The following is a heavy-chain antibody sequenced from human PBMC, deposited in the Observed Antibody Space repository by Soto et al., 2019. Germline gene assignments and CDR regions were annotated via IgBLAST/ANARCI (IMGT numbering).Heavy chain of an antibody. CDR1: GFTFSSYG. J-gene: IGHJ4*02. V-gene: IGHV3-30*18. Sequence: QVQLVESGGGVVQPGRSLRLSCAASGFTFSSYGMHWVRQAPGKGLEWVAVISYDGINEDYADSVKGRFTISRDNSKNTLYLQMNSLRAKDTAVYYCAKDIVLMVYAGNFDYWGQGTLVTVSS. CDR3: AKDIVLMVYAGNFDY. CDR2: ISYDGINE. D-gene: IGHD2-8*01.